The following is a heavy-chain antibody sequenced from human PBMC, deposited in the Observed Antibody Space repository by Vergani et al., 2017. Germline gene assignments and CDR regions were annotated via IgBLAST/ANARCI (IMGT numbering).Heavy chain of an antibody. CDR2: IWYDGSNK. Sequence: QVQLVESGGGVVQPGRSLRLSCAASGFTFSSYGMHWVRQAPGKGLEWVAVIWYDGSNKYYADSVKGRFTISRDNSKNTLYLQMNSLRAEDTAVYYCARTMLRYCSSTSCPPADYWGQGTLVTVSS. J-gene: IGHJ4*02. V-gene: IGHV3-33*01. D-gene: IGHD2-2*01. CDR3: ARTMLRYCSSTSCPPADY. CDR1: GFTFSSYG.